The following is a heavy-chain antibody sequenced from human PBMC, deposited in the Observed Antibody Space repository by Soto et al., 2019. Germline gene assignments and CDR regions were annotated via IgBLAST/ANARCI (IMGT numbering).Heavy chain of an antibody. V-gene: IGHV3-23*01. D-gene: IGHD3-16*01. CDR2: ISGSGGST. J-gene: IGHJ6*02. Sequence: EVQLLESGGGLVQPGGSLRLSCAASGFTFSSYAMSWVRQAPGKGLEWVSGISGSGGSTYYADSVKGRFTISRDNYKNTLYLQMNSLRAEDTAVYYCAKVGEMAPPGGMDVWGQGTTVTVSS. CDR1: GFTFSSYA. CDR3: AKVGEMAPPGGMDV.